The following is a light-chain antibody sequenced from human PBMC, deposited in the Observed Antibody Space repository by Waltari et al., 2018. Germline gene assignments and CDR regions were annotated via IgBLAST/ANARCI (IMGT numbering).Light chain of an antibody. V-gene: IGKV1-33*01. CDR3: QHYNNLPYT. Sequence: IQMTQSPSSLSASIGDRVTITCRASKDIRKNLSWCQERPGKAPKLLIYDASNLEAGVPSRFSGTGSGTDFSLTISSLQPEDSATYYCQHYNNLPYTFSRGTKLQIK. CDR2: DAS. CDR1: KDIRKN. J-gene: IGKJ2*01.